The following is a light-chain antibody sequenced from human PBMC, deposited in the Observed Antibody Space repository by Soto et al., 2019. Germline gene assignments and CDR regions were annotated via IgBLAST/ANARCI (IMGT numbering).Light chain of an antibody. CDR1: QSVSSN. J-gene: IGKJ5*01. CDR2: GAS. CDR3: QQRRSWPPTIT. V-gene: IGKV3-15*01. Sequence: EIVMTQSPATLSVSPGERATLSCRASQSVSSNLAWYQQKPGQAPRLLIYGASTRATGMPARFSGSGSGTDFTLTISSLEPEDFAVYYCQQRRSWPPTITFGQGTRLEIK.